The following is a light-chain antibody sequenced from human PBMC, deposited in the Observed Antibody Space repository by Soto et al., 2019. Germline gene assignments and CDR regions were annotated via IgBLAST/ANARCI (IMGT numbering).Light chain of an antibody. Sequence: QRTQPPPSLSPSVGERLTITGRASLGITSYLAWYQQRPGQAPGLLIYSASTLQSGVPARFSGSGYGTDFSLTISNLQPEDFATYYCQQLYSHPHTFGGGTKVDIK. V-gene: IGKV1-9*01. J-gene: IGKJ4*01. CDR3: QQLYSHPHT. CDR2: SAS. CDR1: LGITSY.